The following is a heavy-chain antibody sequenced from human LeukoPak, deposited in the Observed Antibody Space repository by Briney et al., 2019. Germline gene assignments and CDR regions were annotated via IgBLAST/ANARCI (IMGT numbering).Heavy chain of an antibody. CDR1: GGSFSGYY. Sequence: SETLSLTCAVYGGSFSGYYWSWIRQAPGKGLEWIGEINHSGSTNYNPSLKSRVTISVDTSKNQFSLKLSSVTANDTAVYYCARGLCPLLWFGVYSNWFDPWGQGTLVNVPS. D-gene: IGHD3-10*01. CDR3: ARGLCPLLWFGVYSNWFDP. CDR2: INHSGST. J-gene: IGHJ5*02. V-gene: IGHV4-34*01.